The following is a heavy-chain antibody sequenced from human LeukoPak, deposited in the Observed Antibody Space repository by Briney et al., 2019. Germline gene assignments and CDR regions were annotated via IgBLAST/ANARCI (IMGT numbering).Heavy chain of an antibody. D-gene: IGHD4-17*01. CDR3: AKDLYGDYDPGYFQH. Sequence: GGSVRLSCGASGFTVSSNHNHMSWVRQAPGKGLEWVSVIYSGGTIFYADSVKGRFTISRDNSKNTLYLQMNSLRAEDTAVYYCAKDLYGDYDPGYFQHWGQGTLVTVSS. CDR2: IYSGGTI. J-gene: IGHJ1*01. V-gene: IGHV3-66*01. CDR1: GFTVSSNH.